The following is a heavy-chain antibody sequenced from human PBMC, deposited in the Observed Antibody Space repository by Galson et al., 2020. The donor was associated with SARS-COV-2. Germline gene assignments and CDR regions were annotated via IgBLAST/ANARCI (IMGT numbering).Heavy chain of an antibody. CDR3: AARPIGVTSFGGAPQYVDY. D-gene: IGHD3-3*01. J-gene: IGHJ4*02. Sequence: ETSETLSLTCTVSGGSISSGGYYWSWIRQHPGKGLEWIGYIYYSGSTYYNPSLKSRVTISVDTSKNQFSLKLSSVTAADTAVYYCAARPIGVTSFGGAPQYVDYWGQGTLVTVAS. CDR1: GGSISSGGYY. CDR2: IYYSGST. V-gene: IGHV4-31*03.